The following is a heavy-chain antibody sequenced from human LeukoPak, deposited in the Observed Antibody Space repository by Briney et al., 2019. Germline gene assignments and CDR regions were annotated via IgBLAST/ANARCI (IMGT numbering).Heavy chain of an antibody. J-gene: IGHJ4*02. D-gene: IGHD3-3*01. Sequence: SETLSLTCAVSGGSISGYFWSWSRQPPGKGLEWIGYIYYTGSTIYNPSLRSRVTISVDTSKNQFSLKLSSVTAADTVVYYCAREVEWLGYWGQGTLVTVSS. V-gene: IGHV4-59*01. CDR2: IYYTGST. CDR1: GGSISGYF. CDR3: AREVEWLGY.